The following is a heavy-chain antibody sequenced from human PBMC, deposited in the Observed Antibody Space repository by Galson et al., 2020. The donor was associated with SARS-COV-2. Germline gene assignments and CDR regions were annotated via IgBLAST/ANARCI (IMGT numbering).Heavy chain of an antibody. CDR1: GGSISSSSYY. D-gene: IGHD3-9*01. V-gene: IGHV4-39*01. CDR3: ARQILTGYYSFYYFDY. J-gene: IGHJ4*02. CDR2: IYYSESN. Sequence: SETLYITCIVSGGSISSSSYYWGWISQPPGEGLEWIGSIYYSESNYYNPSLTSRVTMSVDTSKNQFSLKLSSVTAADTAVYYCARQILTGYYSFYYFDYWGQGTLVTVSS.